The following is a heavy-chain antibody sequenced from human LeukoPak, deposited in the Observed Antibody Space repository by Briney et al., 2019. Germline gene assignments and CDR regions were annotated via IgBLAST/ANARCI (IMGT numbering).Heavy chain of an antibody. J-gene: IGHJ4*02. Sequence: SETLSLTCTISGDSTNTYFWSRIRQPPGKGLEWIGYFYYTGTTNYNPSLKSRVTISVDTSKNQFSLKVNSVTAADTGVYYCASKSTDHGELRFDYWGQGTLVTVSS. V-gene: IGHV4-59*01. CDR1: GDSTNTYF. D-gene: IGHD4-17*01. CDR3: ASKSTDHGELRFDY. CDR2: FYYTGTT.